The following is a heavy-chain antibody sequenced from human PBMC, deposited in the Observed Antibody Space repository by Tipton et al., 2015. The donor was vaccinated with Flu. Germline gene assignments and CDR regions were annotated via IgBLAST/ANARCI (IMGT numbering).Heavy chain of an antibody. Sequence: TLSLTCTVSGYSISSGYYWGWIRQPPGKGLEWIGSVYHGGSTYYNPSLRSRVTMSVDTSKNQFSLKLNSVAAADTAVYYCARNRAYYGDWGQGVLVTVSS. CDR1: GYSISSGYY. J-gene: IGHJ4*02. V-gene: IGHV4-38-2*02. CDR3: ARNRAYYGD. CDR2: VYHGGST. D-gene: IGHD1-26*01.